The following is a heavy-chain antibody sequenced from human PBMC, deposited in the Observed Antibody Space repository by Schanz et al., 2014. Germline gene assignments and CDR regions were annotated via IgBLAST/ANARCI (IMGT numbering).Heavy chain of an antibody. CDR3: AKSGYCRSTSCYQYNYYGLDV. D-gene: IGHD2-2*03. CDR1: GFTFSTYA. CDR2: ISGSGGDT. Sequence: EVQLVESGGGLVQPGGSLRLSCAASGFTFSTYAMNWVRQAPGKGLEWVSGISGSGGDTYYVDSVKGRFTVSRDNSENTLYLQMNSLRAEDTAIYYCAKSGYCRSTSCYQYNYYGLDVWGQGTTVTVSS. J-gene: IGHJ6*02. V-gene: IGHV3-23*04.